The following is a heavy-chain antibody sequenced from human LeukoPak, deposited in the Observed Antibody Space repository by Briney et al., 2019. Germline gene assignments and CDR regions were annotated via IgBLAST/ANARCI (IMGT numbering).Heavy chain of an antibody. V-gene: IGHV1-2*02. CDR1: GYTFTGYY. CDR2: INPNSGGT. Sequence: ASVKVSCKASGYTFTGYYMHWVRQAPGQGLEWMGWINPNSGGTNYAQKFQGRVTMTRDTSISTAYMELSRLRSDDTVVYYCARVGASLTPPYYYYYGMDVWGQGTTVTVSS. CDR3: ARVGASLTPPYYYYYGMDV. J-gene: IGHJ6*02. D-gene: IGHD1-26*01.